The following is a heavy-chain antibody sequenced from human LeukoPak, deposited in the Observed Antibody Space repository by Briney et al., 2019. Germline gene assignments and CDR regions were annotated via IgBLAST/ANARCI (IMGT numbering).Heavy chain of an antibody. CDR1: GFTFSSHA. D-gene: IGHD3-22*01. V-gene: IGHV3-23*01. CDR2: ISASGGST. CDR3: AKDRDSSGYYDY. Sequence: GGSLRLSCAASGFTFSSHAMSWVRQAPGKGLEWVSAISASGGSTSYEDSVRGRFTISRDNPKNTLFLQMNSLRAEDTAVYYCAKDRDSSGYYDYWGQGTLGSVSS. J-gene: IGHJ4*02.